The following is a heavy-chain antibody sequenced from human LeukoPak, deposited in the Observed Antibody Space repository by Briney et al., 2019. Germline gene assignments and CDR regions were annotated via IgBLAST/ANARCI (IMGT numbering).Heavy chain of an antibody. CDR2: IYTSGST. V-gene: IGHV4-4*07. CDR3: ARDRCSSTSCQYNWFDP. Sequence: PSETLSLTCTVSGAAISSGAFSWSWIRQPAGKGLEWIGRIYTSGSTNYNPSLKSRVTMSVDTSKNQFSLKLSSVTAADTAVYYCARDRCSSTSCQYNWFDPWGQGTLVTVSS. J-gene: IGHJ5*02. D-gene: IGHD2-2*01. CDR1: GAAISSGAFS.